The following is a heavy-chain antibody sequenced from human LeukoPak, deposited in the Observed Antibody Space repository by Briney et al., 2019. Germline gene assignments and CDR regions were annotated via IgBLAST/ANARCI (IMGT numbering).Heavy chain of an antibody. V-gene: IGHV4-61*05. CDR3: ASPRAVNI. J-gene: IGHJ4*02. D-gene: IGHD3-10*01. Sequence: SETLSLTCTVSGGSISSSSYYWGWIRQPPGKGLEWIGYIYYSGSTNYNPSLKSRVTISVDTSKNQFSLKLSSVTAADTAVYYCASPRAVNIWGQGSLVTVSS. CDR2: IYYSGST. CDR1: GGSISSSSYY.